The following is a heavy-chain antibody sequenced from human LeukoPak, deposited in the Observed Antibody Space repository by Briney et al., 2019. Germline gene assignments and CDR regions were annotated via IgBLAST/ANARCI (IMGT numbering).Heavy chain of an antibody. D-gene: IGHD2-2*01. Sequence: GGSLRLSCAASGFTFSSYSMNWVHQAPGKGLEWVSSISSSSSYIYYADSVKGRFTISRDNAKNSLYLQMNSLRAEDTAVYYCARSGGCSSTSCSPNFDYWGQGTLVTVPS. CDR3: ARSGGCSSTSCSPNFDY. V-gene: IGHV3-21*01. CDR1: GFTFSSYS. CDR2: ISSSSSYI. J-gene: IGHJ4*02.